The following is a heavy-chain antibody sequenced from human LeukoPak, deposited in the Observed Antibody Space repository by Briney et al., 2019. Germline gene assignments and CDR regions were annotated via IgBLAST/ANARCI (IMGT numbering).Heavy chain of an antibody. CDR3: AKDLNNNGRGFDY. V-gene: IGHV3-23*01. J-gene: IGHJ4*02. Sequence: GGSLRLSCAASGFTFSSYAMSWVRQAPGKGLEWVSAISGSGGSTYYADSVKGRFIISRDNSKNTLYLQMDRLRADDTAVYYCAKDLNNNGRGFDYWGQGTLVTVSS. CDR2: ISGSGGST. D-gene: IGHD1-14*01. CDR1: GFTFSSYA.